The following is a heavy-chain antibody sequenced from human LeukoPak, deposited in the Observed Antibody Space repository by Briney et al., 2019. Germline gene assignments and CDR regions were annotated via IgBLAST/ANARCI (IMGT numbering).Heavy chain of an antibody. CDR3: ANFDGDSQAFHI. Sequence: GGSLRLSCAASGFTFTNYNMHWVRQTPGKGLQWVAAILYDGSKKYYADSVKGRFSVYRDNSDYTLYLQMNNLKTEDTALYSCANFDGDSQAFHIWGLGTMVTVSS. CDR1: GFTFTNYN. CDR2: ILYDGSKK. V-gene: IGHV3-30*18. J-gene: IGHJ3*02. D-gene: IGHD3-9*01.